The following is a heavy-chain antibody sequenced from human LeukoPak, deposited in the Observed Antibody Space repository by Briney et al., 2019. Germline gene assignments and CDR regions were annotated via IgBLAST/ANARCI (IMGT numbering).Heavy chain of an antibody. J-gene: IGHJ1*01. Sequence: VGSLRLSCVASGFTFDDYGMSWVCQAPGEGLEWVAGINWNGRSPDYADSVKGRSTVSRDDAENSLYLQMTSLRAEDTALYYCVRDDFGDYLEYTRHWGQGTLVTVSP. D-gene: IGHD3-3*01. CDR1: GFTFDDYG. CDR2: INWNGRSP. CDR3: VRDDFGDYLEYTRH. V-gene: IGHV3-20*04.